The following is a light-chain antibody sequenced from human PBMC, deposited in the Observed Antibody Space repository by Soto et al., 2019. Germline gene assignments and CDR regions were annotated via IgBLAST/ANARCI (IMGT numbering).Light chain of an antibody. CDR3: SSYTSSSTWV. CDR2: EVS. Sequence: QSVLTQPASVSGSPGQSITISCTGTSSDVGGYNYVSWYQQHPGKAPKLMIYEVSNRPTGVSNRFSGSKSGNTASLNISGLQAEDEADYYCSSYTSSSTWVVGGGTKLTVL. V-gene: IGLV2-14*01. J-gene: IGLJ3*02. CDR1: SSDVGGYNY.